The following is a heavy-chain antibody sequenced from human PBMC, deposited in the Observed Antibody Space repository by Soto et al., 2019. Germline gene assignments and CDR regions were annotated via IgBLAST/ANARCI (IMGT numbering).Heavy chain of an antibody. CDR3: ARHTKGRFLEWLSPRNYYGMDV. V-gene: IGHV5-51*01. Sequence: GESLKISCKGSGYSFTSYWIGWVRQMPGKGLEWMGIIYPGDSDTRYSPSFQGQVTISADKSISTAYLQWSSLKASDTAMYYCARHTKGRFLEWLSPRNYYGMDVWGQGTTVTVSS. CDR1: GYSFTSYW. J-gene: IGHJ6*02. D-gene: IGHD3-3*01. CDR2: IYPGDSDT.